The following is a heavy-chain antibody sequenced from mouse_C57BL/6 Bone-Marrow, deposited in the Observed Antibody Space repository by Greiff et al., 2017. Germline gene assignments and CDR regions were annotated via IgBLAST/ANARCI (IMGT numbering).Heavy chain of an antibody. J-gene: IGHJ1*03. D-gene: IGHD2-3*01. CDR3: ARDGGYDGYYVSYWYCDV. V-gene: IGHV7-1*01. CDR2: SRNKANDYTT. CDR1: GFTFSDFY. Sequence: EVMLVESGGGLVQSGRSLRLSCATSGFTFSDFYMEWVRQAPGKGLEWIAASRNKANDYTTEYSASVKGRFIVSRDTSQSILYLQMNALRAEDTAIYYCARDGGYDGYYVSYWYCDVWGTGTTVTVSS.